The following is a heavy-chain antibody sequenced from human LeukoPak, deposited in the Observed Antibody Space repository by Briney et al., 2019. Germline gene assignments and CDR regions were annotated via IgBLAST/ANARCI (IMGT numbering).Heavy chain of an antibody. D-gene: IGHD6-19*01. CDR3: TRDVQQWLDPPDAFDI. Sequence: PGGSLRLSCTVSGFTFGDYAVSWFRQAPGKGLEWVGFIRSKAYGGTAENAASVKGRFTISRDDSKRIAYLQMNSLKTEDTAIYYCTRDVQQWLDPPDAFDIWGQGTMVTVSS. V-gene: IGHV3-49*03. J-gene: IGHJ3*02. CDR2: IRSKAYGGTA. CDR1: GFTFGDYA.